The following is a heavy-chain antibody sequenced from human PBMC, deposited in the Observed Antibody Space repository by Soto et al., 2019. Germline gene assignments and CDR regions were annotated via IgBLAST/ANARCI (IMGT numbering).Heavy chain of an antibody. V-gene: IGHV4-30-4*01. J-gene: IGHJ6*02. CDR1: GGSISSGDYY. Sequence: QVQLQESGPGLVKPSQTLSLTCTVSGGSISSGDYYWSWIRQPPGKGLEWIGYISYSGSTYYNPSLKSRVTISADTSKNQFSLKLSSVTAADTAVYYCARDPPPGRSVRYYYSSLDVWGQGTTVTVSS. D-gene: IGHD2-8*01. CDR2: ISYSGST. CDR3: ARDPPPGRSVRYYYSSLDV.